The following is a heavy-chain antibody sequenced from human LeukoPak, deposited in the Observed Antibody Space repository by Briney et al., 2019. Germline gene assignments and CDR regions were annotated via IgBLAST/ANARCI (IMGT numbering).Heavy chain of an antibody. CDR1: GYTFTSYY. CDR3: ARDSGGDSSGYYSDY. CDR2: INPSGGST. Sequence: ASVKVSFTASGYTFTSYYIHWVRQAPGQGLEWMGIINPSGGSTSYAQKFQGRVTMTRDTSTSTVYMELSSLRSEDTAVYYCARDSGGDSSGYYSDYWGQGTLVTVSS. V-gene: IGHV1-46*01. J-gene: IGHJ4*02. D-gene: IGHD3-22*01.